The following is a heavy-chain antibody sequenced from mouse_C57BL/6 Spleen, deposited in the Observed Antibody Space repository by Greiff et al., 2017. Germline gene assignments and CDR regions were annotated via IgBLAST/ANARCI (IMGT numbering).Heavy chain of an antibody. Sequence: QVQLQQSGAELVKPGASVKMSCKASGYTFTRYWITWVKQRPGQGLEWIGDIYPGSGSTNYNEKFKSKATLTVDTSSSTAYMQLSSLTSEDSAVYYCARDGYDGYAMDYWGQGTSVTVSS. CDR3: ARDGYDGYAMDY. D-gene: IGHD2-2*01. V-gene: IGHV1-55*01. CDR1: GYTFTRYW. J-gene: IGHJ4*01. CDR2: IYPGSGST.